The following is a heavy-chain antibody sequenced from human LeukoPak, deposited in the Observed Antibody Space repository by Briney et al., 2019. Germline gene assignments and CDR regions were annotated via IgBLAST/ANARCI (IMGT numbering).Heavy chain of an antibody. J-gene: IGHJ4*02. CDR3: AGSGSYFRY. CDR1: GDSVSSNSGV. Sequence: SQTLSLTCAISGDSVSSNSGVWNWIRHSPSRGLEWLGRTYYRSKGYNDYAVSVKSRITINPDTSKNQFSLQLNSVTPDDTAVYYCAGSGSYFRYWGQGTQVTVSS. CDR2: TYYRSKGYN. V-gene: IGHV6-1*01. D-gene: IGHD1-26*01.